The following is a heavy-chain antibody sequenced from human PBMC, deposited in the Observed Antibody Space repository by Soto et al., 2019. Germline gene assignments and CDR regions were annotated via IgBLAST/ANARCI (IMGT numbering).Heavy chain of an antibody. Sequence: GGSLRLSCAASGVTFSSYAMSWVRRAPGKGLEWVSAISGSGGSTYYADSVKGRFTISRDNSKNTLYLQMNSLRAEDTSVYYCAKGALLDYYYYMDVWGKGTTITVSS. D-gene: IGHD1-26*01. J-gene: IGHJ6*03. CDR3: AKGALLDYYYYMDV. CDR2: ISGSGGST. V-gene: IGHV3-23*01. CDR1: GVTFSSYA.